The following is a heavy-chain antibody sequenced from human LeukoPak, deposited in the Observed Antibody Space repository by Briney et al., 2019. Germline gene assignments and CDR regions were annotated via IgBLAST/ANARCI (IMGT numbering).Heavy chain of an antibody. J-gene: IGHJ4*02. V-gene: IGHV4-38-2*02. CDR1: GYSITSDYY. CDR2: IHHSGNT. D-gene: IGHD3-10*01. Sequence: PSETLSLTCTVSGYSITSDYYWGWIRQPPGKGLVRIGSIHHSGNTFYDPSLQSRVTISADTSRNHFSLKLTSMTAADTAVYYCARVTSHYYLSGSYYTFDHWGQGTPVTVSS. CDR3: ARVTSHYYLSGSYYTFDH.